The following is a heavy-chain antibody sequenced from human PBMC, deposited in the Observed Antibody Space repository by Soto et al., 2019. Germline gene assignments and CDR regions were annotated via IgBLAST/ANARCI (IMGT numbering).Heavy chain of an antibody. CDR2: ISYDGNNR. Sequence: QVQLVESGGGVVQPGRSLRLSCAASGFSFSTYTLHWVRQAPGKGLAWVAVISYDGNNRHYADSVKCRFTISRDNSKNPLYLQMHSLRTEDTAVYYCAPGYTSACYYLDYWGHGTLVTVSS. V-gene: IGHV3-30-3*01. J-gene: IGHJ4*01. CDR3: APGYTSACYYLDY. CDR1: GFSFSTYT. D-gene: IGHD6-19*01.